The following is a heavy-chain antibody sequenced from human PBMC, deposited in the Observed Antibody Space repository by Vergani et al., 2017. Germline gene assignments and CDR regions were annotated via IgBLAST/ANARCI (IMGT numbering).Heavy chain of an antibody. D-gene: IGHD3-9*01. CDR1: GFTFSSYA. CDR3: AKRGLRYFGGLLSSGDFDY. CDR2: ISGSGGST. Sequence: EVQLLESGGGLVQPGGSLRLSCAASGFTFSSYAMSWVRQAPGQGLEWVSAISGSGGSTYYANSVKGRFTISRDNSKNTLYLQMNSLRAEDTAVYYCAKRGLRYFGGLLSSGDFDYWGQGTLVTVSS. V-gene: IGHV3-23*01. J-gene: IGHJ4*02.